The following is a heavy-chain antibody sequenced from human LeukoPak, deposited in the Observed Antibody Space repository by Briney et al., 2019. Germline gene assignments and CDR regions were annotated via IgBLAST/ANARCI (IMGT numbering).Heavy chain of an antibody. CDR3: AKLGITMIGGV. D-gene: IGHD3-10*02. J-gene: IGHJ6*04. CDR2: ISSSGSTI. V-gene: IGHV3-48*03. Sequence: GGSLRLSCAASGFTISSYEMNWVRQAPGKGLEWVSYISSSGSTIYYADSVKGRFTISRDNAKNSLYLQMNSLRAEDTAVYYCAKLGITMIGGVWGKGTTVTISS. CDR1: GFTISSYE.